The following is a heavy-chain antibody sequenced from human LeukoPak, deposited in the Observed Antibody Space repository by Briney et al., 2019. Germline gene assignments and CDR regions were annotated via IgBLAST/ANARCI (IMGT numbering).Heavy chain of an antibody. V-gene: IGHV4-30-4*02. J-gene: IGHJ6*03. CDR1: GGSISSGDYY. Sequence: SETLSLTCTVSGGSISSGDYYWSWIRQPPGKGLEWIGYIYHSGGTNYNPSLKSRVTISIDTSKNQFSLRLTSVTAADTAVYYCAGSDCSSTSCWGGDYYYYYMDVWGKGTPVTVSS. D-gene: IGHD2-2*01. CDR2: IYHSGGT. CDR3: AGSDCSSTSCWGGDYYYYYMDV.